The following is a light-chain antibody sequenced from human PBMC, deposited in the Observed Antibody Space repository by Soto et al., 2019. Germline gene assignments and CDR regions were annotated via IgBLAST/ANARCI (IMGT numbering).Light chain of an antibody. J-gene: IGLJ3*02. Sequence: QSALTQPASVSGSRGQSITISCTGSNSDVGAYNYVSWYQQHPGKAPKLIIYEVNNRPSGVSHRFSGSKSGNTASLTISGLQADDEADYYCASYTISSTRVFGGGTNLTVL. V-gene: IGLV2-14*01. CDR3: ASYTISSTRV. CDR1: NSDVGAYNY. CDR2: EVN.